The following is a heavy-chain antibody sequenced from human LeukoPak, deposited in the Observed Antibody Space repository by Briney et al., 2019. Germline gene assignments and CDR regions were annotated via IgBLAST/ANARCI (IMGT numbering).Heavy chain of an antibody. Sequence: ASVKVSCKASGYTFTSYNINWVRQATGQGLEWMGWMNPNSGNTGYAQKFQGRVTMTRNTSISTAYMELSSLRSEDTAVYYCARGASINYYDSSGYYSKPPNAFDIWGQGTMVTVSS. J-gene: IGHJ3*02. D-gene: IGHD3-22*01. CDR3: ARGASINYYDSSGYYSKPPNAFDI. V-gene: IGHV1-8*01. CDR1: GYTFTSYN. CDR2: MNPNSGNT.